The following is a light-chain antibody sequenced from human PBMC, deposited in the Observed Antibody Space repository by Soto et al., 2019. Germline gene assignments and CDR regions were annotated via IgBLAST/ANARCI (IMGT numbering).Light chain of an antibody. Sequence: DIQMTQSPSSLSASVGDRFTFTCRASESISNYLNWYQQKPGKAPKLLIYAASSLQSGVPSRFNGSGSGTDFTLTISSLQPEDFATYYCQQYKSDFRTFGQGTKVDIK. J-gene: IGKJ1*01. V-gene: IGKV1-39*01. CDR2: AAS. CDR3: QQYKSDFRT. CDR1: ESISNY.